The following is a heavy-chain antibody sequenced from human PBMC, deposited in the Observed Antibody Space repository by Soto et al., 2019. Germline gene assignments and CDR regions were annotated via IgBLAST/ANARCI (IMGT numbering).Heavy chain of an antibody. V-gene: IGHV3-23*01. D-gene: IGHD3-22*01. CDR1: GFTFSSYA. CDR2: ISGSGGST. J-gene: IGHJ4*02. CDR3: AKLVDSSGYYPSPVDY. Sequence: VQLLESGGGLVQPGGSLRLSCAASGFTFSSYAMSWVRQAPGKGLEWVSAISGSGGSTYYADSVKGRFTISRDNSKNTLYLQMNSLRAEDTAVYYCAKLVDSSGYYPSPVDYWGQGTLVTVSS.